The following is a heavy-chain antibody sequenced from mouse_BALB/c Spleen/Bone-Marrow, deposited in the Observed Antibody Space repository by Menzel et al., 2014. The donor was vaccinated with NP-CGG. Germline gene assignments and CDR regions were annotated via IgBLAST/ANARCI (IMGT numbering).Heavy chain of an antibody. V-gene: IGHV1S22*01. CDR1: GYTFTSYW. CDR3: TSWDY. Sequence: LQQSGSELVRPGASVKLSCKASGYTFTSYWMHWVKQRHGQGLEWIGYIYPGSGSTNYDEKFKSKGTLTVDTSSSTAYMHLSSLTSEDSAVYYCTSWDYWGQGTTLTVSS. CDR2: IYPGSGST. J-gene: IGHJ2*01.